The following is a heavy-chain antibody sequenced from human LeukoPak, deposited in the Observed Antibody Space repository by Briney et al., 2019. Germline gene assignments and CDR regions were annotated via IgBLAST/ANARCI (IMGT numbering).Heavy chain of an antibody. CDR2: IKQDGSEK. Sequence: QPGGSLRLSCAASGFTFSSYWMSWVRQAPGKGLEWVANIKQDGSEKYYVDSVKGRFTISRDNAKNSLYLQMNSLRAEDTAVYYCARVGSLVPAAIWTYYHGSGSYFDYWGQGTLVTVSS. CDR3: ARVGSLVPAAIWTYYHGSGSYFDY. D-gene: IGHD3-10*01. J-gene: IGHJ4*02. V-gene: IGHV3-7*01. CDR1: GFTFSSYW.